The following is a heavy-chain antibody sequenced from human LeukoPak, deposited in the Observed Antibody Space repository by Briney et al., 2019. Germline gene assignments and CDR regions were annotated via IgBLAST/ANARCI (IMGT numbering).Heavy chain of an antibody. J-gene: IGHJ4*02. Sequence: SETLSLTCTVSGGSISSYYWSWIRQPPGKGLEWIGYIYYSGGTNYNPSLKSRVTISVDMSKNQFSLKLSSVTAADTAVYYCARQVEYSGYDLMDYWGQGTLVTVSS. D-gene: IGHD5-12*01. V-gene: IGHV4-59*08. CDR3: ARQVEYSGYDLMDY. CDR2: IYYSGGT. CDR1: GGSISSYY.